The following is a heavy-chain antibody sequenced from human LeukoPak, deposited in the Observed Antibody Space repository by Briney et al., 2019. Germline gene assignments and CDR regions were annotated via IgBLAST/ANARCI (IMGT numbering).Heavy chain of an antibody. CDR3: ARKALHSSYNWFDP. CDR2: ISAYNGNT. Sequence: GASVKVSCKASGYTFTGYYMHWVRQAPGQGLEWMGWISAYNGNTNYAQKLQGRVTMTTDTSTSTAYMELRSLRSDDTAVYYCARKALHSSYNWFDPWGQGTLVTVSS. V-gene: IGHV1-18*04. CDR1: GYTFTGYY. J-gene: IGHJ5*02. D-gene: IGHD1-26*01.